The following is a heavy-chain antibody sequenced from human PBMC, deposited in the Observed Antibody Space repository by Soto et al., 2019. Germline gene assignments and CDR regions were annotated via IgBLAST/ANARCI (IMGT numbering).Heavy chain of an antibody. CDR3: AKQVYGGNPSPFGS. D-gene: IGHD4-17*01. J-gene: IGHJ4*02. Sequence: GASVKVSCKAYDFSFTSHGISWVRQAPGRGLEWMGWISLYNGNTNYAQQFQGRVTMTTDTSTSTAYMELRSLRSDDTAMYFCAKQVYGGNPSPFGSWGQGTLVTVSS. V-gene: IGHV1-18*04. CDR1: DFSFTSHG. CDR2: ISLYNGNT.